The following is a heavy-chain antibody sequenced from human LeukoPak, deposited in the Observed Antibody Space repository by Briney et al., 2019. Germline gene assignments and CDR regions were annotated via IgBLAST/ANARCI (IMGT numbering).Heavy chain of an antibody. CDR1: GFTFSSYW. J-gene: IGHJ6*03. V-gene: IGHV3-66*01. Sequence: GGSLRLSCAASGFTFSSYWMSWVRQAPGKGLEWVSVIYSGGSTYYADSVKGRFTISRDNSKNTLYLQMNSLRAEDTAVYYCARVTLYYMDVWGKGTTVTISS. CDR3: ARVTLYYMDV. CDR2: IYSGGST.